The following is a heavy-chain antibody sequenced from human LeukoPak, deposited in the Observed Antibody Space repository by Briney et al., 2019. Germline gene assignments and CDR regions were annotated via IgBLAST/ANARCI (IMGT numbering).Heavy chain of an antibody. D-gene: IGHD7-27*01. CDR2: IYHSGST. CDR1: GGSISSGGYY. Sequence: SETLSLTCTVSGGSISSGGYYWSWIRQPPGKGLEWIGYIYHSGSTYYNPSLKSRVTISVDRSKNQFSLKLSSVTAADTAVYYCARGVLTGHAFDIWGQGTMVTVSS. J-gene: IGHJ3*02. V-gene: IGHV4-30-2*01. CDR3: ARGVLTGHAFDI.